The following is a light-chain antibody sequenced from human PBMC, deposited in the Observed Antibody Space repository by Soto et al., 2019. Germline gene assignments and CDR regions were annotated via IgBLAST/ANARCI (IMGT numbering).Light chain of an antibody. V-gene: IGKV1-5*01. CDR3: QQFNSYPWT. J-gene: IGKJ1*01. CDR2: DAS. Sequence: DIQMTQSPSTLSASAGDRVTITCRASQSINNRLAWYQQKPGKAPMLLIYDASSLQSGVPLRFSGSGSGTEFTLTISSLQPDDFATFYCQQFNSYPWTFGHGTKVEIK. CDR1: QSINNR.